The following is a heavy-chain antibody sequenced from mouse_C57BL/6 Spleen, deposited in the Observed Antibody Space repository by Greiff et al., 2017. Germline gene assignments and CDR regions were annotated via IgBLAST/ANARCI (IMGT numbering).Heavy chain of an antibody. CDR3: ARSATVASDY. D-gene: IGHD1-1*01. V-gene: IGHV1-81*01. Sequence: QVQLQQSGAELVRPGASVKLSCKASGYTFTSYGIGWVKQRPGQGLEWIGEIYPRSGNTYYNEKFKGKATLTADKYSSTAYMELRSLTSEDSAVGFCARSATVASDYWGQGTTLTVST. CDR1: GYTFTSYG. CDR2: IYPRSGNT. J-gene: IGHJ2*01.